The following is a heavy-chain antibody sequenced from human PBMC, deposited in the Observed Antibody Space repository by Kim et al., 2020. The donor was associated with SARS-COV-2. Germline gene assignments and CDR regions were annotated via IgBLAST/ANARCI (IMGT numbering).Heavy chain of an antibody. V-gene: IGHV3-74*01. J-gene: IGHJ2*01. Sequence: GGSLRLSCAASGFTFSRTWMYWVRQAPGKGLVWVSRINSDGSSITYADSVKGRFTISRDNAKNTLHLQMNTLTAEDTAVYYCAKVGVDWYFDLWGRCTLV. CDR2: INSDGSSI. CDR1: GFTFSRTW. CDR3: AKVGVDWYFDL. D-gene: IGHD3-16*01.